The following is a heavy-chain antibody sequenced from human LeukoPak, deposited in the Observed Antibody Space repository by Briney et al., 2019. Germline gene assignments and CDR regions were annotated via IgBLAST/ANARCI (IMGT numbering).Heavy chain of an antibody. D-gene: IGHD3-10*01. CDR1: GGSINSYY. V-gene: IGHV4-59*01. Sequence: SETLSLTCTVSGGSINSYYWSWIRLPPGKGLEWIGCISDSGSTNYNPSLMSRVTISVDTSKTQFSLKLNSVTAADTAMYYCARAGAVHGSKTRGLNYWGQGTLVTVSS. CDR3: ARAGAVHGSKTRGLNY. J-gene: IGHJ4*02. CDR2: ISDSGST.